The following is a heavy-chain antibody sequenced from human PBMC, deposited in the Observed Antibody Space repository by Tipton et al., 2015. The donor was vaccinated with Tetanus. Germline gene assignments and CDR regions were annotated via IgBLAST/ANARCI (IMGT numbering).Heavy chain of an antibody. CDR2: INHSGNT. D-gene: IGHD1-1*01. Sequence: TLSLTCAVYGASFSDYYWSWIRQAPGKGLEWIGEINHSGNTNHNPSLKSRVTLSVDTSKNQFSLKLNSVTAADTAMYYRVTVNFPNYYPYGMDVWGQGTTVTVSS. J-gene: IGHJ6*02. CDR3: VTVNFPNYYPYGMDV. V-gene: IGHV4-34*01. CDR1: GASFSDYY.